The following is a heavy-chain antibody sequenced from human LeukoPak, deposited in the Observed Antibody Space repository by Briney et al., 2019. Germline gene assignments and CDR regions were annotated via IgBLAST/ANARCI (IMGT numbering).Heavy chain of an antibody. CDR2: IYPGDSET. V-gene: IGHV5-51*01. D-gene: IGHD2-2*01. CDR1: GFSFTNYW. Sequence: GESLKISCKGSGFSFTNYWIGWVRQLPGKGLEWMGIIYPGDSETSYSPSFQGQVSISADKSISTAYLQWSSLKASDTAMYYCVRHSYCSGSSCFAPNDYWGQGTLVTVSS. J-gene: IGHJ4*02. CDR3: VRHSYCSGSSCFAPNDY.